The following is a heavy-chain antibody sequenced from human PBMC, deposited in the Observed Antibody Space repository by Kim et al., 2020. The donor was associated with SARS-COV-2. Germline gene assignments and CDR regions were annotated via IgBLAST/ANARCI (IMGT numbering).Heavy chain of an antibody. V-gene: IGHV3-21*01. CDR1: GFTFSSYS. D-gene: IGHD1-1*01. Sequence: GGSLRLSCAASGFTFSSYSMNWVRQAPGKGLEWVSSISSSSSYIYYADSVKGRFTISRDNAKNSLYLQMNSLRAEDTAVYYCARVQRLHYYFDYWGQGTLVTVSS. J-gene: IGHJ4*02. CDR3: ARVQRLHYYFDY. CDR2: ISSSSSYI.